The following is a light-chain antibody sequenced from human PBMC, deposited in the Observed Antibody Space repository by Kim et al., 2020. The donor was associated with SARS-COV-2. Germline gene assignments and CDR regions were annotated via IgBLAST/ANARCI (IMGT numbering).Light chain of an antibody. CDR1: KLGDKY. V-gene: IGLV3-1*01. CDR3: QAWDSSTAGVV. J-gene: IGLJ2*01. Sequence: SYELTQPPSVSVSPGQTASITCSGDKLGDKYASWYQQKPGQSPVLVIYEDTKRPSGTPERFSGSNSGNTATLTISGTQAMDEADYYCQAWDSSTAGVVFGGGTQLTVL. CDR2: EDT.